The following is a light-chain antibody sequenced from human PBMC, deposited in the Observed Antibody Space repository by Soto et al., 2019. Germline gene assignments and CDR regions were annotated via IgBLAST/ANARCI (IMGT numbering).Light chain of an antibody. CDR1: SSDVGGYNY. Sequence: QSALTQPASVSGSPGQSITISCTGTSSDVGGYNYVSWYQQHPGKAPKLMIYEVSNRPSGVSNRFSGSKSGNTASLTISGLQAEDEADYYCSSSTSPNTDVFGTGTKLTVL. V-gene: IGLV2-14*01. CDR3: SSSTSPNTDV. J-gene: IGLJ1*01. CDR2: EVS.